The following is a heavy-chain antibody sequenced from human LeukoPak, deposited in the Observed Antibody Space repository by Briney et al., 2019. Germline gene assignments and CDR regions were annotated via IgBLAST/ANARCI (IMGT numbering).Heavy chain of an antibody. Sequence: SETLSLTCTVSGGSISSYYWSWIRQPAGKGLESIGHISTSGSTNYNPSLKSRVTISVDTSKNQFSLKLSSVTAADTAVYYCARDYPVRGVIIRLNWFDPWGQGTLVTVSS. CDR3: ARDYPVRGVIIRLNWFDP. D-gene: IGHD3-10*01. V-gene: IGHV4-4*07. CDR2: ISTSGST. J-gene: IGHJ5*02. CDR1: GGSISSYY.